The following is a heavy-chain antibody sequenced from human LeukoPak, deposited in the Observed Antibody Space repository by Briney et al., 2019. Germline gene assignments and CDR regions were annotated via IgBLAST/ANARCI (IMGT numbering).Heavy chain of an antibody. V-gene: IGHV3-48*04. J-gene: IGHJ6*02. CDR1: GFSFSSYG. D-gene: IGHD5-18*01. CDR2: ISSSGSTI. CDR3: AREDMDTDYYYYGMDV. Sequence: GGSLRLSCAASGFSFSSYGMNWVRQAPGKGLEWVSYISSSGSTIYYADSVKGRFTISRDNAKNSLYLQMNSLRAEDTAVYYCAREDMDTDYYYYGMDVWGQGTTVTVSS.